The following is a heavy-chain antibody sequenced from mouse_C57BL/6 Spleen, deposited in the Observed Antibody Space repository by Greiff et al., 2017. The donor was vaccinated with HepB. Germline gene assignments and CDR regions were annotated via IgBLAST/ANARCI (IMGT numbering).Heavy chain of an antibody. J-gene: IGHJ3*01. CDR3: ARVGVVAPY. V-gene: IGHV3-6*01. CDR1: GYSITSGYY. Sequence: EVKLMESGPGLVKPSQSLSLTCSVTGYSITSGYYWNWIRQFPGNKLEWMGYISYDGSNNYNPSLKNRISITRDTSKNQFFLKLNSVTTEDTATYYCARVGVVAPYWGQGTLVTVSA. CDR2: ISYDGSN. D-gene: IGHD1-1*01.